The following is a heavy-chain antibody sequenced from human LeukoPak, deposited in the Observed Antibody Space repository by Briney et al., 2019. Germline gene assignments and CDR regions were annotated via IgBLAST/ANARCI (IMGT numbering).Heavy chain of an antibody. D-gene: IGHD6-19*01. Sequence: GGSLRLSCAASGFTFSTYGMNWVRQAPGKGLEWVSTISGSGGSTYYADPVKGRFTISRDNSKNTLYLQMNSLRAEDTAVYYCAKGLGSDYWGQGTLVTVSS. V-gene: IGHV3-23*01. CDR3: AKGLGSDY. CDR1: GFTFSTYG. J-gene: IGHJ4*02. CDR2: ISGSGGST.